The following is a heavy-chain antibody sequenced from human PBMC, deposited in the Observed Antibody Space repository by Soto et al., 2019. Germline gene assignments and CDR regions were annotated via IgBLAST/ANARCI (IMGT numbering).Heavy chain of an antibody. J-gene: IGHJ4*02. CDR2: INTGNGNV. CDR1: GYTFKSYD. D-gene: IGHD3-10*01. Sequence: QVQLVQSGAEVKKPGASVKVSCKASGYTFKSYDMHWVRQAPGQRLEWMGWINTGNGNVKYSQKFQGRVTITRDTSASTAYMEVSSLRSEDTAIYYCVRSVVVRGVFTFDCWGQGTLVTVSS. V-gene: IGHV1-3*04. CDR3: VRSVVVRGVFTFDC.